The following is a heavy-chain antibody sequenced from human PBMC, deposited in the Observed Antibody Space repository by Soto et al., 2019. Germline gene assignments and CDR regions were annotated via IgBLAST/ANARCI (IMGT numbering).Heavy chain of an antibody. CDR3: ARHRDVVVVAATQVYYYGMDV. V-gene: IGHV5-10-1*01. CDR1: GYSLTSYW. CDR2: IDPSDSYT. Sequence: GESLKISCKGSGYSLTSYWISWVRQMPGKGLEWMGRIDPSDSYTNYSPSSQGHVTISADKSISTAYLQWSSLKASDTAMYYCARHRDVVVVAATQVYYYGMDVWGQGTTVTVSS. D-gene: IGHD2-15*01. J-gene: IGHJ6*02.